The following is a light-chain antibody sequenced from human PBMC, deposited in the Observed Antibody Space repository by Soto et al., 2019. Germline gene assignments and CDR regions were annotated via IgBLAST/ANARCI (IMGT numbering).Light chain of an antibody. J-gene: IGKJ1*01. Sequence: EIVLTQSPATLSLSPGERATLYCRASQSISSYLAWYKQKPGQAPRLLIYDATNRTTAIPARFSGSGSGKDFTLTISSLEPEDFALYYCQQRSNWPRTFGQGTKV. CDR2: DAT. CDR1: QSISSY. V-gene: IGKV3-11*01. CDR3: QQRSNWPRT.